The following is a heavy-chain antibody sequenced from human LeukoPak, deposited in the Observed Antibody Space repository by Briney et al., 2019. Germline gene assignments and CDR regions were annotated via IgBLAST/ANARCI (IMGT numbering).Heavy chain of an antibody. J-gene: IGHJ6*04. V-gene: IGHV3-30*04. Sequence: GGSLRLSCAASGFIFSSYAMHWVRQAPGKGLEWVALISYHGSYKNYADSVKGRFTISRDNSKSTLYLQTNSLRAEDTAVYYCAELGITMIGGVWGKGTTVTISS. CDR3: AELGITMIGGV. D-gene: IGHD3-10*02. CDR1: GFIFSSYA. CDR2: ISYHGSYK.